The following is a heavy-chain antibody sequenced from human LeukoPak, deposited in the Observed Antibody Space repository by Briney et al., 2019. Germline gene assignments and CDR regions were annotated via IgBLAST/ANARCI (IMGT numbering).Heavy chain of an antibody. J-gene: IGHJ5*02. CDR2: ISSTGGTI. CDR1: GFTFNDYY. D-gene: IGHD5-12*01. CDR3: ATSSTISKTYES. V-gene: IGHV3-11*01. Sequence: GGSLRLSCVGSGFTFNDYYMSWVRQSPGKGLEWTAHISSTGGTILYADSVKGRFTISRDDAKRSVYLEMNSLTVEDTAVYYCATSSTISKTYESWGQGTLVTVSS.